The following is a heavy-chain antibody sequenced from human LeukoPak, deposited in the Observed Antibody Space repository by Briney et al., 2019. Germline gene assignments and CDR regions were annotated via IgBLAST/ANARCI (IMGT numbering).Heavy chain of an antibody. J-gene: IGHJ4*02. CDR3: AGVFSGRRPFEL. D-gene: IGHD3-10*01. Sequence: KSSETLSLTCTVSGGSINDYYWNWLRQPPGKGLEWIGFIYYRGTTNNNPSLKSRVTTSIDTSKKQFSLNLSSVTVADTAIYYCAGVFSGRRPFELWGQGIPVTVSS. CDR1: GGSINDYY. CDR2: IYYRGTT. V-gene: IGHV4-59*03.